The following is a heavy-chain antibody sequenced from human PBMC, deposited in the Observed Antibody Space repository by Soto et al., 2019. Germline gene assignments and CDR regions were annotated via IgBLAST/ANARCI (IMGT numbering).Heavy chain of an antibody. CDR2: INPSGGST. D-gene: IGHD4-17*01. Sequence: AASVKVSCKASGYTFTSYYMHWVRQAPGQGLEWMGIINPSGGSTSYAQKFQGSVTMTWDTSITTAYLDLTRLTTNDTATYFCATWVDYGDFEGFDFWGQGTLVTVSS. J-gene: IGHJ4*02. CDR3: ATWVDYGDFEGFDF. CDR1: GYTFTSYY. V-gene: IGHV1-46*01.